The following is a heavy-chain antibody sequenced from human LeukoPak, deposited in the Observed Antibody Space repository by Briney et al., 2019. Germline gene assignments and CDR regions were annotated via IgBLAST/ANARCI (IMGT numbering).Heavy chain of an antibody. J-gene: IGHJ3*02. CDR3: ARAQDYDFWSGPFDI. D-gene: IGHD3-3*01. CDR2: INPNSGGT. V-gene: IGHV1-2*02. Sequence: GASAKVSCKASGYTFTGYYMHWVRQAPGQGLEWMGWINPNSGGTNYAQKFQGRVTMTRDTSISTAYMELSRLRSDDTAVYYCARAQDYDFWSGPFDIWGQGTMVTVSS. CDR1: GYTFTGYY.